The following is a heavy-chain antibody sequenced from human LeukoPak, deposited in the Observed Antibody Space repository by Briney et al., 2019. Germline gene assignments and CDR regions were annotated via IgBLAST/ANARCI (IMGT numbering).Heavy chain of an antibody. CDR1: GFTFSSYA. V-gene: IGHV3-64*01. J-gene: IGHJ4*02. D-gene: IGHD6-13*01. CDR2: ISSNGGST. Sequence: GGSLRLSCAASGFTFSSYAMHWVRQAPGKGLEYVSAISSNGGSTYYANSVKGRFTISRDNSKNTLYLQMGSLGAEDMAVYYCARVGAAAGTYDYWGQGTLVTVSS. CDR3: ARVGAAAGTYDY.